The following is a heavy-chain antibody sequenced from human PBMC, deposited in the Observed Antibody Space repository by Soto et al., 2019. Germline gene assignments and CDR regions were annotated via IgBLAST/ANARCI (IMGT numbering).Heavy chain of an antibody. CDR1: GYSFTTYW. J-gene: IGHJ4*01. V-gene: IGHV5-51*01. CDR2: IYPGDSDT. Sequence: GESPKISCKGSGYSFTTYWIAWVRQMPGKGLEWVATIYPGDSDTSYCPSFEGHVTISFYKSISTALLQWNSLNASDTAIDYCARHRLSAPNDYWGQGTLVTVSS. CDR3: ARHRLSAPNDY. D-gene: IGHD3-10*01.